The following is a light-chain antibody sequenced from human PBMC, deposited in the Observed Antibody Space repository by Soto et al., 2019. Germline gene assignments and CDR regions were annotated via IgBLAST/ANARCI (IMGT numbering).Light chain of an antibody. CDR1: QSVSSY. J-gene: IGKJ1*01. V-gene: IGKV3-11*01. CDR2: DTS. Sequence: EIVLTQSPATLSLSPGERATLSCRASQSVSSYFAWYQQKPGQAPRLLIYDTSNRATGIPARFSGSGSGTDFTLNISSLEPEDFAVYYCQQRSNWPMTLGQGNKVEI. CDR3: QQRSNWPMT.